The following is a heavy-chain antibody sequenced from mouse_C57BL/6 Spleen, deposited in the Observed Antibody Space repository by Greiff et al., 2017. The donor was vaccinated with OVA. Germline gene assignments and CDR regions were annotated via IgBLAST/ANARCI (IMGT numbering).Heavy chain of an antibody. V-gene: IGHV1-64*01. CDR2: IHPNSGST. Sequence: QVQLQQPGAELVKPGASVKLSCKASGYTFTSYWMHWVKQRPGQGLEWIGMIHPNSGSTNYNEKFKSKATLTVDKSSSTAYMQLSSLTSEDSAVYYCARPFITTVAHYFDYWGQGTTLTVSS. D-gene: IGHD1-1*01. CDR1: GYTFTSYW. CDR3: ARPFITTVAHYFDY. J-gene: IGHJ2*01.